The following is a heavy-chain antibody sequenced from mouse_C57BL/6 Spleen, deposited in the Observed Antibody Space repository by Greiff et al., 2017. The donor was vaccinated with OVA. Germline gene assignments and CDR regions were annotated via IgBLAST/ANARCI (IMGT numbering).Heavy chain of an antibody. CDR3: TAYYSNYKEV. V-gene: IGHV6-3*01. J-gene: IGHJ1*03. CDR2: IRLKSDNYAT. D-gene: IGHD2-5*01. Sequence: EVMLVESGGGLVQPGGSMKLSCVASGFTFSNYWMNWVRQSPEKGLEWVAQIRLKSDNYATHYAESVKGRFTISRDDSKSSVYLKMNNLRAEDTGIYYCTAYYSNYKEVWGTGTTVTVSS. CDR1: GFTFSNYW.